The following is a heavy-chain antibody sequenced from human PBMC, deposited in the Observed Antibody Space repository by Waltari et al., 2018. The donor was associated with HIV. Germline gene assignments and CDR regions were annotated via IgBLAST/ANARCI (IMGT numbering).Heavy chain of an antibody. J-gene: IGHJ4*02. CDR3: ASGSNSWALDD. CDR2: INPSTGDT. Sequence: QVQLVQSGAAGQKPGASVKGSCQASGYSFTAYFIHWVRQDPGQGLGCMGWINPSTGDTKYARKFKGRVTMTRDTSLNTAYMELSRLRFDDTGVYYCASGSNSWALDDWGQGTLVTVSS. CDR1: GYSFTAYF. V-gene: IGHV1-2*02. D-gene: IGHD2-2*01.